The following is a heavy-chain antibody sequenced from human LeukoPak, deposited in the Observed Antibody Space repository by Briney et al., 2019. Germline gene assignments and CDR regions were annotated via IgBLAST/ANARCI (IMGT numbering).Heavy chain of an antibody. CDR2: IYSGGST. V-gene: IGHV3-53*01. Sequence: SGGSLRLSCAASGFTVSSNYMSWVRQAPGKGLEWVSVIYSGGSTYYADSVKGRFTISRDNSKNTLYLQMNSLRAEDTAVYYCASQLVGATDYYGMDVWGQGTTVTVSS. D-gene: IGHD1-26*01. CDR3: ASQLVGATDYYGMDV. CDR1: GFTVSSNY. J-gene: IGHJ6*02.